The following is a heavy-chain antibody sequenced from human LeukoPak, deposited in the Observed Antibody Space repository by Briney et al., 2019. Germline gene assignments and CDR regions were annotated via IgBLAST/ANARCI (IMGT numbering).Heavy chain of an antibody. J-gene: IGHJ5*02. CDR2: ISWNSGSI. Sequence: GRSLRLSCAASGFTFDDYAMHWVRQAPGKGLEWVSGISWNSGSIGYADSVKGRFTISRDNAKNSLYLQMNSLRAEDTALYYCAKGPAGGPTAWGQGTLVTVSS. CDR3: AKGPAGGPTA. D-gene: IGHD2-8*02. V-gene: IGHV3-9*01. CDR1: GFTFDDYA.